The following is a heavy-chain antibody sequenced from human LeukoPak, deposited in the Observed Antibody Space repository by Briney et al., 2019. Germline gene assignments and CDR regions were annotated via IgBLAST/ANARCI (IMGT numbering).Heavy chain of an antibody. D-gene: IGHD3-16*02. CDR1: GGSVSSGSYY. CDR3: ARSHDHLWGNYPDY. CDR2: IYYSGST. Sequence: SETLSLTCTVSGGSVSSGSYYWSWIRQPPGKGLEWIGYIYYSGSTNHNPSLKSRVTLSVDKSKNQFSLRLNSVTAADTAMYYCARSHDHLWGNYPDYWGQGTLVTVSS. J-gene: IGHJ4*02. V-gene: IGHV4-61*01.